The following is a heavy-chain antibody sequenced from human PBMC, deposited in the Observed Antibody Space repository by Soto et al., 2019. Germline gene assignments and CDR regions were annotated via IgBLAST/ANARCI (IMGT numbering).Heavy chain of an antibody. CDR2: IIPILGIA. V-gene: IGHV1-69*08. CDR3: ARDGYGDFDY. Sequence: QVQLVQSGAEVKKPGSSVKVSCKTSGGTFSSYTISWVRQAPGQGLEWMGRIIPILGIANYAQKFQGRVTITADKSTSTAYMELGSLRSEDMAVYYCARDGYGDFDYWGQGTLVTVSS. CDR1: GGTFSSYT. J-gene: IGHJ4*02. D-gene: IGHD5-12*01.